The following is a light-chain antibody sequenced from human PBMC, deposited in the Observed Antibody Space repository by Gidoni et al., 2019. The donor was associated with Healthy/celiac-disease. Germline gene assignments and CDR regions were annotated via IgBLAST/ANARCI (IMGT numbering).Light chain of an antibody. J-gene: IGKJ2*01. CDR2: GAS. CDR1: PSVSSSY. V-gene: IGKV3-20*01. Sequence: EIVLTQSPGTLSLSPGERATLSCRSSPSVSSSYLAWYQQKPGQAATLLIYGASSRATGIPDRFSGSGSGTDFTLTISRLETEDFAVYYCQQYGSSTYTFGQGTKLEIK. CDR3: QQYGSSTYT.